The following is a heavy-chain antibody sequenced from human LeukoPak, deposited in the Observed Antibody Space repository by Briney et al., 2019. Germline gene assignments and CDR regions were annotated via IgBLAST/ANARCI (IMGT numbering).Heavy chain of an antibody. CDR2: LSGSGRDT. V-gene: IGHV3-23*01. D-gene: IGHD5-18*01. J-gene: IGHJ6*03. CDR1: TFNLSRFA. Sequence: GGSLRLSCTASTFNLSRFAMTWVRQAPGKGLEWVPALSGSGRDTYYADSVKGRFTISRDSSKSTLYLRMNSLRVEDTAVYYCAKVRPGYSHYFYFMDVWAEGITVTVSS. CDR3: AKVRPGYSHYFYFMDV.